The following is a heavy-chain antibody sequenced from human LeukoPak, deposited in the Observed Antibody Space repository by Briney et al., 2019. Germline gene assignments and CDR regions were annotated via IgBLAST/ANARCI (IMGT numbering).Heavy chain of an antibody. V-gene: IGHV3-7*01. CDR2: IKEDGSEK. J-gene: IGHJ3*02. CDR1: GFIFRSW. Sequence: PGESLRLSCAASGFIFRSWMSWVRQAPGEGLEWVANIKEDGSEKYYVDSVKGRFTISRDNAKNSLYLQMNSLSAEDTAVYYCASGDAFDTWGQGTLVTVSS. CDR3: ASGDAFDT.